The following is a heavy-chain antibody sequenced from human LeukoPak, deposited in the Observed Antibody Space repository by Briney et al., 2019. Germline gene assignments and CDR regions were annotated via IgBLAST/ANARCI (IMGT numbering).Heavy chain of an antibody. CDR3: TRVVNGGHFDY. CDR1: GASINNYY. CDR2: VYHAGAS. Sequence: SETLSLTCSVSGASINNYYWTWIRQPPGKGLEWIGYVYHAGASGYHPSLKSRVAMSLDTSKNQVSLNLRSVTAADTAVYFCTRVVNGGHFDYWGQGTLVTVSS. V-gene: IGHV4-59*01. J-gene: IGHJ4*02. D-gene: IGHD2-8*01.